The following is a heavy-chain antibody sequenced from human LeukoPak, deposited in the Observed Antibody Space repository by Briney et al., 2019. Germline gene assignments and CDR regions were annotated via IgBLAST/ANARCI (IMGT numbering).Heavy chain of an antibody. CDR1: GYTFNNYG. D-gene: IGHD6-13*01. V-gene: IGHV1-18*01. Sequence: ASVKVSCKASGYTFNNYGITWVRQAPGQGLEWMGWISAHIGNTSYAQKVQGRVTMTRDTTTNTAYMELRSLRSDDTAVYYCARVFGSSWIWFDPWGQGTLVTVSS. CDR2: ISAHIGNT. J-gene: IGHJ5*02. CDR3: ARVFGSSWIWFDP.